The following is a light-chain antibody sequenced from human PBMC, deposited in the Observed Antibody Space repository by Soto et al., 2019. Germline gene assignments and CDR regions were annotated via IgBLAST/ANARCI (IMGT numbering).Light chain of an antibody. Sequence: DILMTQSPATLSVSPGERATITCRARQSVRSDLAGFQQKPGQAPMLLIYGAFTMNTGIPSRFSGSGSGTEFTLTITSLQSEDFAVYYCPQYNNWPRTFGPGTQVDIK. CDR3: PQYNNWPRT. CDR2: GAF. V-gene: IGKV3-15*01. J-gene: IGKJ3*01. CDR1: QSVRSD.